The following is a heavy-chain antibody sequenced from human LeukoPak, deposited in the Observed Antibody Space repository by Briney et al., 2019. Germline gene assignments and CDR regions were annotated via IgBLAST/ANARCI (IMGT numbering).Heavy chain of an antibody. CDR3: ASRGGTYYDYVWGSYPALAFDX. D-gene: IGHD3-16*02. CDR1: GFTVSSNY. J-gene: IGHJ4*02. CDR2: IYSGGST. Sequence: GGSLRLSCAASGFTVSSNYMSWVRQAPGKGLEWVSVIYSGGSTYYADSVKGRFTVSTDNSKNTLYLQMNSLRAEDTAVYYCASRGGTYYDYVWGSYPALAFDXWXQGTLVTVSS. V-gene: IGHV3-66*01.